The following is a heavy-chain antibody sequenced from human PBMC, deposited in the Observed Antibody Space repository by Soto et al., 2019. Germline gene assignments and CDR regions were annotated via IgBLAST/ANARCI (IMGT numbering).Heavy chain of an antibody. V-gene: IGHV4-59*01. Sequence: RSLTCTVSGGSISSYYWTWMRQPPGKGLEWIGYIYYSGSTNYNPSLRSRVSISVDTSKNQFSLKLSSVTAADTAMYYCARGGIAARPFGMDVWGQGTTVTVSS. D-gene: IGHD6-6*01. CDR3: ARGGIAARPFGMDV. CDR2: IYYSGST. CDR1: GGSISSYY. J-gene: IGHJ6*02.